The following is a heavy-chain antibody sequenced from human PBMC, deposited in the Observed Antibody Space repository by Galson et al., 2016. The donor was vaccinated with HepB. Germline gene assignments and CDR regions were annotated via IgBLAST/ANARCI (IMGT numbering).Heavy chain of an antibody. D-gene: IGHD3-9*01. CDR2: ITKNGGLI. CDR1: GFAFSSYS. V-gene: IGHV3-21*01. J-gene: IGHJ4*02. Sequence: LRLSCAASGFAFSSYSMNWVRQAPGKGLEWVAGITKNGGLIFYGESVKGRFTISRDNAKNSVYLQVNSLRVEDTAVYYCTKWDWISGDLLTGYSVDYWGPGILVSVSS. CDR3: TKWDWISGDLLTGYSVDY.